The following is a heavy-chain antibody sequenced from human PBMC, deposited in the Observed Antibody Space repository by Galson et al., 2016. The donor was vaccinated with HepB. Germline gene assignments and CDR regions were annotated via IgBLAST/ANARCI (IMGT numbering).Heavy chain of an antibody. Sequence: SVKVSCKVSGYTLTDLCMHWVRQAPGKGLEWMGGFDPEDGETIHAQNFQGRVTMTVDTSTDTAYLELRSLSSEDTAVYYCATDLDAGGWYARFGCWGQGTLVTVSS. J-gene: IGHJ4*02. CDR3: ATDLDAGGWYARFGC. CDR2: FDPEDGET. V-gene: IGHV1-24*01. D-gene: IGHD6-19*01. CDR1: GYTLTDLC.